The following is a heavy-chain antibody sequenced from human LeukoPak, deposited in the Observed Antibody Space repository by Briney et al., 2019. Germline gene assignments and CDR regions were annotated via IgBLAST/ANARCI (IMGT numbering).Heavy chain of an antibody. CDR1: GFTFSNYH. Sequence: PGGSVRLSCAASGFTFSNYHMNWVRPAPGKGLEWLSYIHSTSGSIHYADSVKGRFTISRDNAKNALYLQMNSLRAEDTAGYYCSRVVQDVTGADSWGQGALVTVSS. CDR3: SRVVQDVTGADS. CDR2: IHSTSGSI. D-gene: IGHD2-21*02. V-gene: IGHV3-48*01. J-gene: IGHJ4*02.